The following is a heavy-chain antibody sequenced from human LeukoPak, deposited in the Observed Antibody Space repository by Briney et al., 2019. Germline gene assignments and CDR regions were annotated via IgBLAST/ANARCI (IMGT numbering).Heavy chain of an antibody. CDR1: GYTFTSYD. CDR3: ATKQWLAPPPDS. Sequence: ASVKVSCKASGYTFTSYDINWVRQATGQGLEWMGWMNPNSGNTGYAQKFQGRVTITRNTSISTAYMELSSLRSEDTAVYYCATKQWLAPPPDSWGQGTPVTVFS. J-gene: IGHJ4*02. D-gene: IGHD6-19*01. CDR2: MNPNSGNT. V-gene: IGHV1-8*03.